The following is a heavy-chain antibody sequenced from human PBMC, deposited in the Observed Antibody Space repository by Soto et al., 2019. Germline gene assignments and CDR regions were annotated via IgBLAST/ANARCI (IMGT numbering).Heavy chain of an antibody. CDR3: ATRSTDYYFY. CDR1: GLTLSSFE. J-gene: IGHJ4*02. D-gene: IGHD3-9*01. Sequence: GGSLRLSCAVSGLTLSSFEMDWVRQAAGKGPGWISYISRGATTTYYADSVRGRFTISRDDAENSVFLQMDSLRVEDTAIYFFATRSTDYYFYWGQGTLVTVSS. V-gene: IGHV3-48*03. CDR2: ISRGATTT.